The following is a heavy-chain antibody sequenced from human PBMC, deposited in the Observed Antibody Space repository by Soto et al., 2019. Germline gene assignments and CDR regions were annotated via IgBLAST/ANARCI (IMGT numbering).Heavy chain of an antibody. Sequence: QVQLVQSGAEVKKPGASVKVSCKASGYTFTSYGISWVRQAPGQGLEWMGWISAYNGNTNYAQKLQGRDTMTTDTSTSTAYMELRSLRSDDTALYYCAREGRAYSSETGTRFDPWGQGTLVTVSS. CDR3: AREGRAYSSETGTRFDP. CDR1: GYTFTSYG. V-gene: IGHV1-18*01. CDR2: ISAYNGNT. J-gene: IGHJ5*02. D-gene: IGHD6-25*01.